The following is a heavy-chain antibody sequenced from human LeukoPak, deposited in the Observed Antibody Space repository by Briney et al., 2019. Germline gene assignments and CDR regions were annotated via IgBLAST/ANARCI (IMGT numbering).Heavy chain of an antibody. CDR1: GSSVRNYY. CDR2: ISYSGST. J-gene: IGHJ5*02. D-gene: IGHD6-13*01. Sequence: SETLSLTCTVSGSSVRNYYWNWIRQPPGKGLEWLGHISYSGSTIYNPSVNSRVTISLDTSKNQFSLRLTSVTAADTAVYYCARALRQRLVTGWFDPWGQGTLVTVSS. V-gene: IGHV4-59*02. CDR3: ARALRQRLVTGWFDP.